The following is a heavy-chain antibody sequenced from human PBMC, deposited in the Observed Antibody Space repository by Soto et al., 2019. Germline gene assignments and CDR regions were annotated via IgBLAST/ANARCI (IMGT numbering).Heavy chain of an antibody. CDR2: IIPIVDTT. V-gene: IGHV1-69*01. J-gene: IGHJ4*02. D-gene: IGHD4-4*01. CDR1: GGTSSSYA. CDR3: ASGGTTVNRRFDF. Sequence: QVQLVQSGAEVKKPGSSVRVSCKASGGTSSSYAITWMRQAPGQGLEWMGGIIPIVDTTDYAQKFQGRVTFTADESTSTVYMELSSLTSEDTAVYYCASGGTTVNRRFDFWGEGTLGTVSS.